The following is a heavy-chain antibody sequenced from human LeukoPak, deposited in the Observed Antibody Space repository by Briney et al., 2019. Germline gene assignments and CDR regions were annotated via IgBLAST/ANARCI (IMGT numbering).Heavy chain of an antibody. CDR2: IYPGDSDT. CDR3: ARSDSATLSWFDP. V-gene: IGHV5-51*01. CDR1: GYSFTSYW. J-gene: IGHJ5*02. D-gene: IGHD6-25*01. Sequence: GGSLKISCKGSGYSFTSYWIAWVRQMPGKGLEWMGIIYPGDSDTRYSPSFQGQVTISADKSITTVYLQWSSLKASDTAMYYCARSDSATLSWFDPWGQGTLVTVSS.